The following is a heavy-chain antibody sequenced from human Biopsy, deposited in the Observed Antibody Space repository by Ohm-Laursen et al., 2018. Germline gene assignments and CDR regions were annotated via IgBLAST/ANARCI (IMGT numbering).Heavy chain of an antibody. J-gene: IGHJ5*02. D-gene: IGHD3-22*01. Sequence: GTLSLTCTVSGGSISNNNSYWGWIRQPPGKGLEWIGSIFYRGSTHYKPSLKSRVNISVDTSKNQFSLKLNSVTAADTAVYYCARDYDTSGYYYVSWGQGTLVTVSS. V-gene: IGHV4-39*01. CDR2: IFYRGST. CDR3: ARDYDTSGYYYVS. CDR1: GGSISNNNSY.